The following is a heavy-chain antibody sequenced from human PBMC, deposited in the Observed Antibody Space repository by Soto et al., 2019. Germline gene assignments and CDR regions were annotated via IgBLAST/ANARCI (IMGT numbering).Heavy chain of an antibody. V-gene: IGHV3-21*05. Sequence: GGSLRLSCAASGFTFSTYTMNWVRQAPGKGLEWIAYISSGSSDIYYAGSVNGRFTISRDNAKNSLYLHMKGLRHEDTALYYCAKVTMGTGWLFDSWGQGTLVTVSS. CDR1: GFTFSTYT. D-gene: IGHD6-19*01. CDR2: ISSGSSDI. CDR3: AKVTMGTGWLFDS. J-gene: IGHJ4*02.